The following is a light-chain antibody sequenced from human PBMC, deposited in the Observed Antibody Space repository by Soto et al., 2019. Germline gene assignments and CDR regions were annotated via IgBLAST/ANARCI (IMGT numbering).Light chain of an antibody. CDR2: EVT. CDR1: SSDVGDYNY. J-gene: IGLJ2*01. Sequence: QSALTQPASVSGSPGQSITISCTGTSSDVGDYNYVSWYQQYPGKAPKLIIYEVTYRPSGVSNRFSGSKSDNTASLTISGLQAEDEADYYCSSYATFNTVIFGGGTKVTVL. V-gene: IGLV2-14*01. CDR3: SSYATFNTVI.